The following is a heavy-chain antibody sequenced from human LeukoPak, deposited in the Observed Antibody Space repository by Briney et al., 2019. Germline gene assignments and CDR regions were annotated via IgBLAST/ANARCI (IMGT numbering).Heavy chain of an antibody. D-gene: IGHD1/OR15-1a*01. CDR3: ARLGKTYYMDV. Sequence: SETLSLTCTVSGDSISNYYWTWIRQTPGKGLEWIGNLYHSGAADYNPSLKTRATTSVDTSKDQFSLSLRSSTAADMAVYFCARLGKTYYMDVWGTGTTVTVSS. J-gene: IGHJ6*03. CDR1: GDSISNYY. V-gene: IGHV4-59*08. CDR2: LYHSGAA.